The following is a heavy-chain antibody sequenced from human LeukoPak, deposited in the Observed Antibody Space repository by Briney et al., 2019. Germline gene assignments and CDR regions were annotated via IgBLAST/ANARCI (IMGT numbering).Heavy chain of an antibody. CDR1: GFAFSSYW. J-gene: IGHJ4*02. Sequence: GGSLRLSCAASGFAFSSYWMHWVRQAPGKGLVWVSRINSDGSSTSYADSVKGRFTISRDNAKNTLYLQMNSLRAEDTAVYYCARDYSGSYGLDYWGQGTLVTVSS. D-gene: IGHD1-26*01. CDR2: INSDGSST. CDR3: ARDYSGSYGLDY. V-gene: IGHV3-74*01.